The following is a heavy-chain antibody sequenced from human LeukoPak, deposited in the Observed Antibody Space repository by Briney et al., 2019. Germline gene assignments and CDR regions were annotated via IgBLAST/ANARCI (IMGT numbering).Heavy chain of an antibody. CDR2: VNPNSGGT. V-gene: IGHV1-2*02. J-gene: IGHJ6*02. Sequence: ASVKVSCKASGSTFTGYYMHWVRQAPGQGLERMGWVNPNSGGTNYAQKFQGRVTMTRDTSISTAYMELSRLRSDDTAVYYCARDSYCSSTSCPTYIYYYGMDVWGQGTTVTVSS. CDR3: ARDSYCSSTSCPTYIYYYGMDV. D-gene: IGHD2-2*01. CDR1: GSTFTGYY.